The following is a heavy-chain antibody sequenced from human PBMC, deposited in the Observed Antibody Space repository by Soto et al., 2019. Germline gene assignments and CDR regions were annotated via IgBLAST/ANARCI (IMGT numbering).Heavy chain of an antibody. Sequence: SETLSLTCNVSGGSISNYYWNWIRQPPGKRLEWIGYISDSGSTKYNPSLMSRVTISADMSKNQVSLKVKSVAAADTAIYYCARARLGGLTTCDYFDYWGQGTLVTVSS. CDR3: ARARLGGLTTCDYFDY. CDR2: ISDSGST. J-gene: IGHJ4*02. CDR1: GGSISNYY. V-gene: IGHV4-59*01. D-gene: IGHD3-16*01.